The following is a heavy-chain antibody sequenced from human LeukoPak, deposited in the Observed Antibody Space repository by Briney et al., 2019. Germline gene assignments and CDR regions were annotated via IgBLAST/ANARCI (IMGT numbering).Heavy chain of an antibody. CDR3: ARERMDSYDSSGYLDY. Sequence: SETLSLTCTVSGGSISSYYWSWIRRPAGKGLEWIGRIYTSGSTNYNPSLKSRVTMSVDTSKNQFFLKLSSVTAADTAVYYCARERMDSYDSSGYLDYWGQGTLVTVSS. CDR1: GGSISSYY. J-gene: IGHJ4*02. CDR2: IYTSGST. V-gene: IGHV4-4*07. D-gene: IGHD3-22*01.